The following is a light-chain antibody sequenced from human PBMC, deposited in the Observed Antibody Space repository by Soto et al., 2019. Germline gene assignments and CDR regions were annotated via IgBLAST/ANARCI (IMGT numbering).Light chain of an antibody. CDR2: RDS. V-gene: IGLV3-9*01. CDR1: NIGSKN. J-gene: IGLJ3*02. CDR3: QVWDSSTARV. Sequence: SYELTQPLSVSGALGQTARITFGGNNIGSKNVHWYQQKPGQAPVLVIDRDSHRPSGIPERFSGSNSGNTATLTIRRAQAGDEADDYCQVWDSSTARVFGGGTKLAVL.